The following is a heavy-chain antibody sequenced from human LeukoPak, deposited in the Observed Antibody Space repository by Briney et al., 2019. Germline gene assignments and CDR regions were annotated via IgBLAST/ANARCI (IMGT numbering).Heavy chain of an antibody. CDR3: ARGVLEWLSKRYNWLDP. Sequence: GGSLRLSCAASGFTFSSYWMSWVRQAPGKGLGWVANIKQDGSEKYYVDSVKGRFTISRDNAKNSLYLQMNSLRAEDTAVYYCARGVLEWLSKRYNWLDPWGQGTLVTVSS. CDR2: IKQDGSEK. V-gene: IGHV3-7*01. J-gene: IGHJ5*02. D-gene: IGHD3-3*01. CDR1: GFTFSSYW.